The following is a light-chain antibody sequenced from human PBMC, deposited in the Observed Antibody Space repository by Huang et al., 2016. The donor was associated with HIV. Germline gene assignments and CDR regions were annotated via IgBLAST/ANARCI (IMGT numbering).Light chain of an antibody. CDR2: GAS. J-gene: IGKJ5*01. V-gene: IGKV1-13*02. CDR3: QQLHAYPIT. CDR1: QDIGTS. Sequence: HLTQSPPSLSASVGDSAFISCRASQDIGTSLAWYQQRTGRAPKLLISGASTLQTGVPSRFSGDSAGTFFTLFITDLQPEDFATYYCQQLHAYPITFGQGTRLDIK.